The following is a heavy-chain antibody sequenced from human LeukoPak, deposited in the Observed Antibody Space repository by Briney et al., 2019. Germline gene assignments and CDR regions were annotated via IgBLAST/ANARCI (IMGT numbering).Heavy chain of an antibody. CDR3: ARPLIPVAEDAFDI. J-gene: IGHJ3*02. D-gene: IGHD3-16*01. V-gene: IGHV5-51*01. Sequence: GESLKISCKGSGYRFTNYWIGWVRQMPGKGLEWMGIIYPSDSDTKYSPSFQGQVTISADKSISTAYLQWNSLKASDTAMYYCARPLIPVAEDAFDIWGQGTMVTVSS. CDR2: IYPSDSDT. CDR1: GYRFTNYW.